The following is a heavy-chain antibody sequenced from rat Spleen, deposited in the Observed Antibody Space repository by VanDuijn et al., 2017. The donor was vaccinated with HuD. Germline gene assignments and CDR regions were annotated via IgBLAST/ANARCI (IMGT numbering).Heavy chain of an antibody. Sequence: EVQLVESGGGLVQPGRSLKLSCAVSGFTFSNYDMAWVRQAPTKGLEWIASISTGGGNTYYRDSVKGRFTVSRDNSKSTLYLQVDSLRSEDTATFYCVRQDTSGYSNWFTYWGQGTLVTVSS. V-gene: IGHV5-25*01. CDR2: ISTGGGNT. CDR3: VRQDTSGYSNWFTY. J-gene: IGHJ3*01. D-gene: IGHD4-3*01. CDR1: GFTFSNYD.